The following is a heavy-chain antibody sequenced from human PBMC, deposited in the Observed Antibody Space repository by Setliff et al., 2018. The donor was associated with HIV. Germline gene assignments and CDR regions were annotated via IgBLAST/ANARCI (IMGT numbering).Heavy chain of an antibody. CDR3: VRGVQSPPHYSYYYMDV. V-gene: IGHV1-69*02. D-gene: IGHD3-3*01. J-gene: IGHJ6*03. Sequence: SVKVSCKASRSTFNSHTINWVRQAPGQGLDWMGRIIPILGVANYAQRFQGKVTITADKSTSTAYMELTSLRFAETAMYYCVRGVQSPPHYSYYYMDVWGEGTMVTVSS. CDR1: RSTFNSHT. CDR2: IIPILGVA.